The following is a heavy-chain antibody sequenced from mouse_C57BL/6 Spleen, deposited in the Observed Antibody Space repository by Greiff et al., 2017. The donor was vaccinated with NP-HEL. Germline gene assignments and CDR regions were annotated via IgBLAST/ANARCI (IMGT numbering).Heavy chain of an antibody. CDR1: GFSLTSYA. J-gene: IGHJ1*03. V-gene: IGHV2-9-1*01. CDR2: IWTGGGT. Sequence: VHLVESGPGLVAPSQSLSITCTVSGFSLTSYAISWVRQPPGKGLEWLGVIWTGGGTNYNSALKSGLSISKDNSKSQVFLKMNSLQTDDTARYYCARYYYGSSYWYFDVWGTGTTVTVSS. CDR3: ARYYYGSSYWYFDV. D-gene: IGHD1-1*01.